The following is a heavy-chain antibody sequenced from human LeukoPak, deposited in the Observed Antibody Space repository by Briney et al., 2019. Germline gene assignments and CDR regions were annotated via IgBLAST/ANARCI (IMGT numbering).Heavy chain of an antibody. D-gene: IGHD4-17*01. V-gene: IGHV1-8*01. CDR1: GYTFTRYD. J-gene: IGHJ6*02. CDR3: ANDGDADYGMDV. Sequence: ASVEVSCKAFGYTFTRYDINWVRQATGQGVEWMGWMNPNSGNTGYAQKFQGRVTMTRNTSISTAYMELSSLRSEDTAVYYCANDGDADYGMDVWGQGTTVTVSS. CDR2: MNPNSGNT.